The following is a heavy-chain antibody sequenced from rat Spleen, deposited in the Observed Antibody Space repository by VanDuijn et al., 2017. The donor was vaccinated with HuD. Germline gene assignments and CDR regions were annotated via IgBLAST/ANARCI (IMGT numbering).Heavy chain of an antibody. J-gene: IGHJ1*01. D-gene: IGHD5-1*01. CDR1: GFTFSDYN. CDR3: ARHVTGSWDYWYFDF. V-gene: IGHV5-7*01. CDR2: ISYDGSST. Sequence: EVQLVESGGGLLQPGRSLKLSCAASGFTFSDYNMAWVRQAPKKGLEWVATISYDGSSTYYRDSVKGRFTISRDNAKSNLYLQMDSLRSEDTATYYCARHVTGSWDYWYFDFWGPGTMVTVSS.